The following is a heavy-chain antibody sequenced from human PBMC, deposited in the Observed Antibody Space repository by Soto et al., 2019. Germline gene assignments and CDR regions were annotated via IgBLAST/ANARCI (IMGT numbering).Heavy chain of an antibody. CDR2: IIPIFGTA. V-gene: IGHV1-69*13. CDR3: ARVATIFGVVNVYYYYGMDV. J-gene: IGHJ6*02. CDR1: GGTFSSYA. Sequence: SVKVSCKASGGTFSSYAISWVRQAPGQGLEWMGGIIPIFGTANYAQKFQGRVTITADESTSTAYMELSSLRSEDTAVYYCARVATIFGVVNVYYYYGMDVWGQGTTVTVSS. D-gene: IGHD3-3*01.